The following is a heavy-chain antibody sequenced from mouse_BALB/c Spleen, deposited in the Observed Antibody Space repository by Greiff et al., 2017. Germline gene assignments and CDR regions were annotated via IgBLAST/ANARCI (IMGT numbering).Heavy chain of an antibody. D-gene: IGHD2-4*01. CDR2: ILPGSGST. V-gene: IGHV1-9*01. J-gene: IGHJ3*01. Sequence: QVQLQQSGAELLKPGASVKISCKATGYTFSSYWIEWVKQRPGHGLEWIGEILPGSGSTNYNEKFKGKATFTADTSSNTAYMQLSSLTSEDSAVYYCARGADYYDYGVFAYWGEGTLVTVSA. CDR3: ARGADYYDYGVFAY. CDR1: GYTFSSYW.